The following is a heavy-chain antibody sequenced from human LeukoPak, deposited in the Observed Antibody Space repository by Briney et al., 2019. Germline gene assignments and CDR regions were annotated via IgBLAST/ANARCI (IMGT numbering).Heavy chain of an antibody. CDR1: VGSISSGSYY. CDR2: IYTSGST. Sequence: PSQTLSLTRTVSVGSISSGSYYWSWIRQPAGKGLEWIGRIYTSGSTNYNPSLKSRVTISVDTSKNQFSLKLSSVTAADTAVYYCAREDYCSSTSCYTHLDYWGQGTLVTVSS. D-gene: IGHD2-2*02. V-gene: IGHV4-61*02. CDR3: AREDYCSSTSCYTHLDY. J-gene: IGHJ4*02.